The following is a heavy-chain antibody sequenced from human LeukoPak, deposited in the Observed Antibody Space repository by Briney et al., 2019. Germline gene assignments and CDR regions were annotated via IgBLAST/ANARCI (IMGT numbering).Heavy chain of an antibody. CDR2: IYSGDSHT. Sequence: GASLKISTMCSGYSFTDYWCGWWRRLPRKDLQWMVVIYSGDSHTIYSPSFQSQVTISVDKSNNNSYLERSSLKASDTAVYYCERLGLLGDTGGELDYWGQGTLVTVSS. CDR3: ERLGLLGDTGGELDY. V-gene: IGHV5-51*01. D-gene: IGHD1-26*01. CDR1: GYSFTDYW. J-gene: IGHJ4*02.